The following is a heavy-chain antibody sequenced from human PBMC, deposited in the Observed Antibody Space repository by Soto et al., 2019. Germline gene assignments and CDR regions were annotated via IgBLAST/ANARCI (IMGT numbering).Heavy chain of an antibody. CDR2: MNPNRRDT. D-gene: IGHD6-6*01. J-gene: IGHJ5*02. CDR3: AIFASRPVKRARPAEGSLWLGP. Sequence: QVQLVPSGAEVKKPGASVKVSCKTSGYTFTSYDINWVRQATGQTLEWMGWMNPNRRDTGYAQKFLGSVTLTRSTSISSAYMDLASLRSEASAVYYLAIFASRPVKRARPAEGSLWLGPRGQGTLVSVSS. V-gene: IGHV1-8*01. CDR1: GYTFTSYD.